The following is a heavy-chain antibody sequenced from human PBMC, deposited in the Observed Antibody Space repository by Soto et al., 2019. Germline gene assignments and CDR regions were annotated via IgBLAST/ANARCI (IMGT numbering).Heavy chain of an antibody. D-gene: IGHD3-10*01. J-gene: IGHJ5*02. CDR2: IYPGDSDT. CDR1: GYSFTSYW. CDR3: ARLDYYPSGSFHGDP. Sequence: PGESLKISCKGSGYSFTSYWIGWVRQMPVKGLEWMGIIYPGDSDTRYSPSFQGQVTMSADKSISTAYLQWSSLKASDTAMYYCARLDYYPSGSFHGDPWGQGTLVTVSS. V-gene: IGHV5-51*01.